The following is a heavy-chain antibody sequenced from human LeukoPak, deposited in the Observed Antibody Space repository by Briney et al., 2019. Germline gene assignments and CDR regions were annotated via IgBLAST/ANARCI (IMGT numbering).Heavy chain of an antibody. D-gene: IGHD4-17*01. J-gene: IGHJ4*02. Sequence: GGSLKLSCAASGFTFSKNAMSWVRQAPGKGLEWVSAISGSGGSTYYADSVKGRFTISRDNSKNTLYLQMNSLRSDDTAVYYCANHWYGDYGYFDYWGQGTLVTVSS. V-gene: IGHV3-23*01. CDR2: ISGSGGST. CDR3: ANHWYGDYGYFDY. CDR1: GFTFSKNA.